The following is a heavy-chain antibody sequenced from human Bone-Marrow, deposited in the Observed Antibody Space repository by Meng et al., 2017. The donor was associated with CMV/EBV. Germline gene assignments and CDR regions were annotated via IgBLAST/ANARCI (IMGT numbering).Heavy chain of an antibody. CDR3: ARRITIFGVAGNWFDP. CDR1: GYSFTSYW. D-gene: IGHD3-3*01. V-gene: IGHV5-51*01. CDR2: IYPGDSDT. Sequence: GESLKIYCKGSGYSFTSYWIGWVRQMPGKGLEWMGIIYPGDSDTRYSPSFQGQVTISADKSISTAYLQWSSLKASDTAMYYCARRITIFGVAGNWFDPWGQGTLVTVSS. J-gene: IGHJ5*02.